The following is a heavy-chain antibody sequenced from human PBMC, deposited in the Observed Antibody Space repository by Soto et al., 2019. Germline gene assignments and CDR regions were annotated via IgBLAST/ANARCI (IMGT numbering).Heavy chain of an antibody. V-gene: IGHV5-10-1*01. CDR1: GYSFAGYW. CDR3: ARQILDSDTGSNFHNYFDS. Sequence: PGESLKISCKGSGYSFAGYWITWVRQKPGKGLEWMGRIDPSDSQTYYSPSFRGHVTISVTKSITTAFLQWSSLRSSDTAMYYCARQILDSDTGSNFHNYFDSWGQGTPVTVSS. J-gene: IGHJ4*02. D-gene: IGHD2-8*01. CDR2: IDPSDSQT.